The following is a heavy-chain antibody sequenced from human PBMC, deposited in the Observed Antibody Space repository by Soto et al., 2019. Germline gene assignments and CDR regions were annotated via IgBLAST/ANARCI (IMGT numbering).Heavy chain of an antibody. CDR1: GGSISSGGYY. CDR2: IYYSGST. V-gene: IGHV4-31*03. J-gene: IGHJ5*02. CDR3: ARIHSSSWLNWFDP. Sequence: SETLSLTCTVSGGSISSGGYYWSWIRQHPGKGLEWIGYIYYSGSTYYNPSLKSRVTISVDTSKNQFSLKLSSVTAADTAVYYCARIHSSSWLNWFDPWGQGTLVTVSS. D-gene: IGHD6-13*01.